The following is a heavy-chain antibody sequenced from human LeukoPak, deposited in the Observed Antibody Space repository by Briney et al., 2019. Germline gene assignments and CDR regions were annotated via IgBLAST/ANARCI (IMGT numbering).Heavy chain of an antibody. J-gene: IGHJ4*02. CDR3: ARDIYYDSSGYYYFDY. D-gene: IGHD3-22*01. V-gene: IGHV1-18*01. Sequence: ASVKVSCRASGYTFTSYGISWVRQAPGQGLEWMGWISAYNGNTNYAQKLQGRVTMTTDTSTSTAYMELRSLRSDDTVVYYCARDIYYDSSGYYYFDYWGQGTLVTVSS. CDR2: ISAYNGNT. CDR1: GYTFTSYG.